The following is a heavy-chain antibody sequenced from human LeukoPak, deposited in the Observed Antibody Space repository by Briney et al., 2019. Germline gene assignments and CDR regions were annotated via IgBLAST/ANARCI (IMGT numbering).Heavy chain of an antibody. J-gene: IGHJ6*02. V-gene: IGHV4-34*01. D-gene: IGHD1-26*01. Sequence: SETLSLTCAVYGGSFSGYYWSWIRLPPGKGLEWIGEINHSGSTNYNPSLKSRVTISVDTSKNQFSLKLSSVTTADTAVYYCARHPTVGSGTYYGYYYYYGMDVWGQGTTVTVSS. CDR3: ARHPTVGSGTYYGYYYYYGMDV. CDR1: GGSFSGYY. CDR2: INHSGST.